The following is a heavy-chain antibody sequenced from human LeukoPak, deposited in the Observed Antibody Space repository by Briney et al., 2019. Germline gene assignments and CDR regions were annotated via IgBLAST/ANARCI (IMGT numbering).Heavy chain of an antibody. J-gene: IGHJ5*02. CDR2: IGTAGDT. V-gene: IGHV3-13*01. CDR1: GFTFSSYD. D-gene: IGHD3-10*01. Sequence: GGSLRLSCAASGFTFSSYDMHWVRQATGKGLEWVSAIGTAGDTYYPGSVKGRFTISRESAKNSLYLQMNSLRAEDTAVYYCARGSQVSRRWYYYGSGGFDPWGQGTLVTVSS. CDR3: ARGSQVSRRWYYYGSGGFDP.